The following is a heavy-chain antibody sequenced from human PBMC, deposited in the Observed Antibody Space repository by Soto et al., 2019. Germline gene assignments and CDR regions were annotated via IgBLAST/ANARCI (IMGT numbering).Heavy chain of an antibody. J-gene: IGHJ4*02. Sequence: GGSLRLSCAASGFTFSNAWMSWVRQAPGKGLEWVGRIKSKTDGGTTDYAAPVKGRFTISRDDSKNTLYLQMNSLKTEDTAVYYCTTDRGSQSGYFDYWGQGTLVTVSS. D-gene: IGHD3-10*01. CDR2: IKSKTDGGTT. CDR3: TTDRGSQSGYFDY. V-gene: IGHV3-15*01. CDR1: GFTFSNAW.